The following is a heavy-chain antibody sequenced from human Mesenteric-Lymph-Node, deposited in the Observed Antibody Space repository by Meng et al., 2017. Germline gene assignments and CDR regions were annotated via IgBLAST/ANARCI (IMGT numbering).Heavy chain of an antibody. CDR2: MNPNSGNT. Sequence: QVQLVQSGAEVKKPGASCKACGYTVPGYGISWVRQAPGQGLEWMGWMNPNSGNTGYAQKFQGRVTITRNTSISTAYMELSSLRSEDTAVYYCARGLYYFDYWGQGTLVTVSS. J-gene: IGHJ4*02. V-gene: IGHV1-8*03. CDR1: GYTVPGYG. CDR3: ARGLYYFDY.